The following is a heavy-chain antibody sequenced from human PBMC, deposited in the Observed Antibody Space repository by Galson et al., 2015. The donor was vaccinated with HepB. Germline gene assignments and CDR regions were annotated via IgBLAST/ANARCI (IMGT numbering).Heavy chain of an antibody. D-gene: IGHD3-22*01. J-gene: IGHJ3*02. Sequence: SLRLSCAASGFTFDDYAMHWVRQAPGKGLEWVSGISCNSGSIGYADSVKGRFTISRDNAKNYLYLQMNSLRAEDTALYYCAKDTGDYYDSSGYHTPGAFDIWGQGTMVTVSS. V-gene: IGHV3-9*01. CDR3: AKDTGDYYDSSGYHTPGAFDI. CDR1: GFTFDDYA. CDR2: ISCNSGSI.